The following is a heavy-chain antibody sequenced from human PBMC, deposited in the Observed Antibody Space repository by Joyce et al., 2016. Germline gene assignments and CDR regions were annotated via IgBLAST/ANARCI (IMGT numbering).Heavy chain of an antibody. D-gene: IGHD3-10*01. V-gene: IGHV3-30*18. Sequence: QVQSVESGGGVVQPGGSLRLSCVASGFTFSNYDMFWVRQTPGKGLQWVAVISSEVAQQYYPDSVKGRFTVSRDNSKNTLHLDMRSLRAEDTAVYYCAKRFYYGSGTFSDWGQGTLVAVSS. CDR1: GFTFSNYD. CDR2: ISSEVAQQ. J-gene: IGHJ4*02. CDR3: AKRFYYGSGTFSD.